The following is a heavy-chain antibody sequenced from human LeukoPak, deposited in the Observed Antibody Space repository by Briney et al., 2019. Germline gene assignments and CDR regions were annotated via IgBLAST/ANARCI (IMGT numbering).Heavy chain of an antibody. J-gene: IGHJ4*02. D-gene: IGHD7-27*01. CDR1: GFTFSSYA. CDR3: AREELGFDY. Sequence: GGSLRLSCAASGFTFSSYALHWVRQAPGKGLEWVAVISYDGSNKYYADSVKGRFTISRDNSKNTLYLQMNSLRAEDTAVYYCAREELGFDYWGQGTLVTVSS. CDR2: ISYDGSNK. V-gene: IGHV3-30*14.